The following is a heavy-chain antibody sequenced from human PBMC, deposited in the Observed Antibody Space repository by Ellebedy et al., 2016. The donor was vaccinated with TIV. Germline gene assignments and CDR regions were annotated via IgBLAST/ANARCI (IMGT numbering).Heavy chain of an antibody. J-gene: IGHJ4*02. CDR1: GLTVSSNY. Sequence: PGGSLRLSCAASGLTVSSNYMSWVRQGPGKGLEWVSVIYSSGDTFYADSVKGRFTISRDNSKNTLYLQMNSLRAEDTALYYCAKAHDYGEYILAYWGQGTLVTVSS. D-gene: IGHD4-17*01. V-gene: IGHV3-53*01. CDR2: IYSSGDT. CDR3: AKAHDYGEYILAY.